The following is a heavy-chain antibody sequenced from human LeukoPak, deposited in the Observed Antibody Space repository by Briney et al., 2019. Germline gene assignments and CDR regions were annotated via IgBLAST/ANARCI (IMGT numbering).Heavy chain of an antibody. J-gene: IGHJ4*02. CDR2: ISSSSSYI. D-gene: IGHD4-23*01. CDR1: GFTFSSYS. V-gene: IGHV3-21*01. Sequence: GGSLRLSCAASGFTFSSYSMSWVRQAPGKGLEWVSSISSSSSYIYYADSVKGRFTISRDNAKNSLYLQMNSLRAEDTAVYYCAREDYGGNSADYWGQGTLVTVSP. CDR3: AREDYGGNSADY.